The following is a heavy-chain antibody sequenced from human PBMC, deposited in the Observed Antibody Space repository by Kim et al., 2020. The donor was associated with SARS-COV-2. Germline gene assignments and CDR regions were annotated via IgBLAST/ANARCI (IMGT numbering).Heavy chain of an antibody. Sequence: SETLSLTCTVSGYSISSGYYWGWIRQPPGKGLEWIGSIYHSGSTYYNPSLKSRVTISVDTSKNQFSLKLSSVTAADTAVYYCARDSECSGGSCYTFPMDVWGQGTTVTVSS. J-gene: IGHJ6*02. D-gene: IGHD2-15*01. CDR2: IYHSGST. V-gene: IGHV4-38-2*02. CDR3: ARDSECSGGSCYTFPMDV. CDR1: GYSISSGYY.